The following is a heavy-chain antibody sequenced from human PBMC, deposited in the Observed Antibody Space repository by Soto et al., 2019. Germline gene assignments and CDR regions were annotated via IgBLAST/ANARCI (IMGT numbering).Heavy chain of an antibody. CDR1: GYSFTSYA. Sequence: QVQLVQYGAEVKKPGASVKVSCKASGYSFTSYAINWVRQATGQGLEWMGWMNPNSGNTGYAQKFQGRVTMTRNTSISTAYRELSSLRSEDTAVYYCAREKTSYGMDVWGQGTTVTVSS. CDR3: AREKTSYGMDV. CDR2: MNPNSGNT. J-gene: IGHJ6*02. V-gene: IGHV1-8*01.